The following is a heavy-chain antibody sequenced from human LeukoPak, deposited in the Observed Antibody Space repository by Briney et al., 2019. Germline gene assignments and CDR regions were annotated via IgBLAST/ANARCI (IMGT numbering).Heavy chain of an antibody. CDR1: GFTFSSYA. V-gene: IGHV3-53*01. D-gene: IGHD3-10*01. Sequence: PGGSLRLSCAASGFTFSSYAMSWVRQAPGKGLEWVSVIYSGGSTYYADSVKGRFTISRDNSKNTLYLQMNSLRAEDTAVYYCARTYYGSGSYYWYAFDIWGQGTMVTVSS. J-gene: IGHJ3*02. CDR2: IYSGGST. CDR3: ARTYYGSGSYYWYAFDI.